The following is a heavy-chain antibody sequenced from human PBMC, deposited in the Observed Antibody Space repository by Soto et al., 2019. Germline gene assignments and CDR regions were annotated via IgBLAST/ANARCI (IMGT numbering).Heavy chain of an antibody. CDR2: FRESGGTT. D-gene: IGHD2-2*01. CDR1: AFTFTSTA. V-gene: IGHV3-23*01. Sequence: GGSLRLSCADSAFTFTSTAMSWVRQASGKGLEWVSTFRESGGTTHYADSVKGRFTVSRDTSKNMLYLQMDSLRAEDTAIYYCAIDSHWAIISPTQDCWGQRTLVTGSS. J-gene: IGHJ4*02. CDR3: AIDSHWAIISPTQDC.